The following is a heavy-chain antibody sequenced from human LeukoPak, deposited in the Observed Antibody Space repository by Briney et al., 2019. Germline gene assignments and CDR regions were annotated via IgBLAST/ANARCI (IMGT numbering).Heavy chain of an antibody. CDR3: ARLPRITMVRGVIILVAFDI. Sequence: PSETLSLTCTVSGGSISSYYWSWIRQPPGKGLEWIGYIYYSGSTNYNPSLKSRVTISVDTSKNQFSLKLSSVTAADTAVYYCARLPRITMVRGVIILVAFDIWGQGTMVTVSS. V-gene: IGHV4-59*12. D-gene: IGHD3-10*01. J-gene: IGHJ3*02. CDR1: GGSISSYY. CDR2: IYYSGST.